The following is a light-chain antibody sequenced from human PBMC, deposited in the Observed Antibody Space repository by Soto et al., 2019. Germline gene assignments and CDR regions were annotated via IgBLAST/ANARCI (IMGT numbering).Light chain of an antibody. Sequence: QSVLTQPASVSGSPGQSITISCTGTSSDVGGYNYVSWYQQHPGEAPKLMIYDVSNRPSGVSNRFSGSKSGNTASLTISGLQAEEGADFYCGSYTSSSTYVFGPGTKVTVL. V-gene: IGLV2-14*01. CDR1: SSDVGGYNY. CDR2: DVS. CDR3: GSYTSSSTYV. J-gene: IGLJ1*01.